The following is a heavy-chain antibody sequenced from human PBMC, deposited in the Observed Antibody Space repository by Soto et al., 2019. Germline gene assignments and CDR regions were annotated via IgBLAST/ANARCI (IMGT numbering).Heavy chain of an antibody. CDR2: VYYGGST. V-gene: IGHV4-39*01. CDR1: GCSISSSSFY. D-gene: IGHD1-26*01. Sequence: QLQLQESGPGLMKPSETLSLTCTVSGCSISSSSFYWGWIRQRPGKGLEWIVSVYYGGSTYYNPPLESRVTISVDTSKKQFSLRLSSVTAADAAMYYCARQARTVNREPYYDGMDVWGQGTTVTVSS. J-gene: IGHJ6*02. CDR3: ARQARTVNREPYYDGMDV.